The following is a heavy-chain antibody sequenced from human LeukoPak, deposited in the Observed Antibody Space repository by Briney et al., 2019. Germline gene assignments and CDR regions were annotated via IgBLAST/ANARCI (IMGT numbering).Heavy chain of an antibody. CDR3: ARDEIVATTKANYYYYMDV. V-gene: IGHV3-7*01. CDR2: IKQDGSEK. Sequence: GGSLRLSCAASGFTFSTYNMNWVRQAPGKGLEWVANIKQDGSEKYYVDSVKGRFTISRDNAKNSLYLQMNSLRAEDTAVYYCARDEIVATTKANYYYYMDVWGKGTTVTISS. CDR1: GFTFSTYN. D-gene: IGHD5-12*01. J-gene: IGHJ6*03.